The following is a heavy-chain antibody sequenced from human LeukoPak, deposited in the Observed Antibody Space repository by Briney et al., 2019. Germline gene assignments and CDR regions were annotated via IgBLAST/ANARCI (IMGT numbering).Heavy chain of an antibody. CDR1: GFTFNSYE. CDR2: NSSSGSNK. D-gene: IGHD5-12*01. V-gene: IGHV3-48*03. Sequence: GGPLRLSCAACGFTFNSYEMNWVRQATGKGLEWVLYNSSSGSNKFYADSVRGRFTIYRENAKNSLYLQMNSLRSEDTAVYYCARKDYGGYAYSYYGMDVWGKGTTVTVSS. CDR3: ARKDYGGYAYSYYGMDV. J-gene: IGHJ6*04.